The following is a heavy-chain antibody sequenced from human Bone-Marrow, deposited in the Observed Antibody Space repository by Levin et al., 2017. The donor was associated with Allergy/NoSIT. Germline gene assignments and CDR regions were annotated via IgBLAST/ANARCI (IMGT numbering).Heavy chain of an antibody. CDR2: IRSKAYGGTT. V-gene: IGHV3-49*03. CDR1: GFTFGDYA. J-gene: IGHJ5*02. D-gene: IGHD6-13*01. CDR3: TRAPSSSWYMGVNWFDP. Sequence: GESLKISCTASGFTFGDYAMSWFRQAPGKGLEWVGFIRSKAYGGTTEYAASVKGRFTISRDDSKSIAYLQMNSLKTEDTAVYYCTRAPSSSWYMGVNWFDPWGQGTLVTVSS.